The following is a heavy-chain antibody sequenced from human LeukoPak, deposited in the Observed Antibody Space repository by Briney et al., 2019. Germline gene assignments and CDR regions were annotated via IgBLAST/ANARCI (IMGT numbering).Heavy chain of an antibody. Sequence: GGSLRLSCAASGFTFSSYAMHWVRQPPGKGLEYVSAISSNGGSTYYANSVKGRFTISRDNSKNTLYLQMGSLRAEDMAVYYCARVTGAHLDYWGQGTLVTVSS. CDR3: ARVTGAHLDY. CDR1: GFTFSSYA. V-gene: IGHV3-64*01. J-gene: IGHJ4*02. D-gene: IGHD3-10*01. CDR2: ISSNGGST.